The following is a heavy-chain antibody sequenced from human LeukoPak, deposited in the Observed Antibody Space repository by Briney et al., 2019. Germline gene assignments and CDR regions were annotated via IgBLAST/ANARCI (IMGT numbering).Heavy chain of an antibody. Sequence: SETLSLTCTVSGGSISSYYWSWIRQPPGKGLEWIGCIYYSGSTNYNPSLKSRVTISVDTSKNQFSLKLSSVTAADTAVYYCARRMSSTVGGFDPWGQGTLVTVSS. V-gene: IGHV4-59*01. D-gene: IGHD4-17*01. CDR3: ARRMSSTVGGFDP. CDR1: GGSISSYY. J-gene: IGHJ5*02. CDR2: IYYSGST.